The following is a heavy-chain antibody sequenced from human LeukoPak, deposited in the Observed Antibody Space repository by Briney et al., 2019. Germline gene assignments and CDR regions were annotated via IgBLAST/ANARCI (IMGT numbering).Heavy chain of an antibody. D-gene: IGHD6-25*01. CDR1: GGSSTSYY. V-gene: IGHV4-59*08. CDR2: INYSGTT. Sequence: SETLSLTCTVSGGSSTSYYWSWIRQPPGKGLEWMGYINYSGTTNCKPSLKSRVTISVDTSKNQFFLKLTSVTAADTAVYYCARHPSGLRYFDYWGQGTLVTVSS. CDR3: ARHPSGLRYFDY. J-gene: IGHJ4*02.